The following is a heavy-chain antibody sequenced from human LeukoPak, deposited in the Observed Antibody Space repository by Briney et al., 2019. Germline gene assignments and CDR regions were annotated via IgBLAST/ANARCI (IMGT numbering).Heavy chain of an antibody. J-gene: IGHJ5*02. CDR2: MNPNCDNK. V-gene: IGHV1-8*01. D-gene: IGHD1-20*01. Sequence: LMNPNCDNKGYAQKFQGRVTITRNTTISTAYMELSSLRSEDTAVYYCARGGYNWNSRWFDPWGQGTLVTVSS. CDR3: ARGGYNWNSRWFDP.